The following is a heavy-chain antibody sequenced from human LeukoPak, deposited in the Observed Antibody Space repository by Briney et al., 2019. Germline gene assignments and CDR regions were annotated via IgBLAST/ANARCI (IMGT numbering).Heavy chain of an antibody. J-gene: IGHJ4*02. CDR3: SKWGDYDVLTGYYDSDF. CDR2: GSGRSA. D-gene: IGHD3-9*01. Sequence: GSGRSAYYADSVKGRFTISRDNSKNSLFLQMNSLRVEDTALYYCSKWGDYDVLTGYYDSDFWGQGTLVTVSA. V-gene: IGHV3-23*01.